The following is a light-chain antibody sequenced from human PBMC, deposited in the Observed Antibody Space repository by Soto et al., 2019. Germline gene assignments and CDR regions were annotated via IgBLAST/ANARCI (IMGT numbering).Light chain of an antibody. V-gene: IGLV2-8*01. CDR1: SSDVGGYNY. CDR2: EVS. CDR3: SSYADSTLL. Sequence: QYALTQPPSASGSPGQSVTISCTGTSSDVGGYNYVSWYQQHPDRAPRLIIYEVSKRPSGVPDRFSGSKSGNTASLTVSGLQAEDEADYYCSSYADSTLLFGGGTKVTVL. J-gene: IGLJ2*01.